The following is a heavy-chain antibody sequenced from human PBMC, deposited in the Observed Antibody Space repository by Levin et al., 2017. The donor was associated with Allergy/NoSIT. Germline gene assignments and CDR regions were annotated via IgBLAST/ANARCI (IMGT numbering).Heavy chain of an antibody. D-gene: IGHD5-18*01. CDR3: ARGEAMVHYYYYGMDV. Sequence: ASVKVSCKASGGTFSSYAISWVRQAPGQGLEWMGGIIPIFGTANYAQKFQGRVTITADESTSTAYMELSSLRSEDTAVYYCARGEAMVHYYYYGMDVWGQGTTVTVSS. CDR2: IIPIFGTA. J-gene: IGHJ6*02. CDR1: GGTFSSYA. V-gene: IGHV1-69*13.